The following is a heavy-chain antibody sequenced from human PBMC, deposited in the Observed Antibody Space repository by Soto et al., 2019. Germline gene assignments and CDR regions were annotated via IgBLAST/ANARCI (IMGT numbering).Heavy chain of an antibody. CDR3: ATWGAVSGPFTWELPDH. CDR2: ITPFSGDV. Sequence: QMQLVQSGAEVKKTGSTVKISCQALGITFTYRYLHWVRQAPGQALEWMGWITPFSGDVHYAQKFQERVTITRDRSINTAYMRMSSLGSEDTAMYYCATWGAVSGPFTWELPDHWGQGTRVTVSS. V-gene: IGHV1-45*02. CDR1: GITFTYRY. J-gene: IGHJ4*02. D-gene: IGHD1-26*01.